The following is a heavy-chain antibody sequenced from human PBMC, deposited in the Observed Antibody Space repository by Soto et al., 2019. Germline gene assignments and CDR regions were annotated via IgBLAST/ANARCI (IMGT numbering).Heavy chain of an antibody. D-gene: IGHD6-13*01. V-gene: IGHV3-9*01. J-gene: IGHJ5*02. CDR3: AKGAISGTLNWFDP. CDR1: GFRFADYT. Sequence: EVQLVESGGGLVQPGRSLRLSCAASGFRFADYTMHWVRQAPGKGLEWVSGLTWNSESIAYADSVKGRFTISRDNAKNSLYLQMNGLRAEDTAFYFCAKGAISGTLNWFDPWGQGTLVTVSS. CDR2: LTWNSESI.